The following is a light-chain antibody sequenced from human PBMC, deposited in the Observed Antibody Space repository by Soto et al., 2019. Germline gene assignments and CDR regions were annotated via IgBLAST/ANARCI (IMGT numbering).Light chain of an antibody. Sequence: DIQMTQSPSSLSASVGDRVTITCRASQSISTYLNWYQQIPGKAPKLLIYAASSLQSGVPSRFSGSGSGTDFTLTISSLQPEDFVTYYCQQSYSTPYTFGQGTKLEIK. CDR2: AAS. J-gene: IGKJ2*01. CDR3: QQSYSTPYT. CDR1: QSISTY. V-gene: IGKV1-39*01.